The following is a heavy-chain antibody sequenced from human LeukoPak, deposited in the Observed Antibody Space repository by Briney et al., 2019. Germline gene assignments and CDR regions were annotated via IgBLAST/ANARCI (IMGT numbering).Heavy chain of an antibody. J-gene: IGHJ4*02. V-gene: IGHV4-59*01. CDR3: ARHRLVAAAGTWD. CDR1: GGSISNYY. Sequence: SETLSLTCTVSGGSISNYYWSWIRQPPGKGLEWIGYISYSGSTNYNPSLKSRVTISVDTSKNQFSLKLTSVTAADTAVYHCARHRLVAAAGTWDWGQGTLVTVSS. CDR2: ISYSGST. D-gene: IGHD6-13*01.